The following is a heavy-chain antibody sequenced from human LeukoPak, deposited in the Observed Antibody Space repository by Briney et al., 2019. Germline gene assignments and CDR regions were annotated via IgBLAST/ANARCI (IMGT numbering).Heavy chain of an antibody. J-gene: IGHJ4*02. V-gene: IGHV4-34*01. Sequence: SKTLSLTCAVYGGSFSGYYWSWIRQPPGKGLEWIGEINHSGSTNCNPSLKSRVTISVDTSKNQFSLKLSSVTAADTAVYYCARGQRFGYCTNGVCTQGLYRYWGQGTLVTVSS. D-gene: IGHD2-8*01. CDR2: INHSGST. CDR1: GGSFSGYY. CDR3: ARGQRFGYCTNGVCTQGLYRY.